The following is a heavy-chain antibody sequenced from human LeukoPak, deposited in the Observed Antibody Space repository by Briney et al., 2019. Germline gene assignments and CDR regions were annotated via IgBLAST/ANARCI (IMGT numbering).Heavy chain of an antibody. J-gene: IGHJ4*02. CDR1: GYTFTSYD. Sequence: ASVKVSCKASGYTFTSYDINWVRQAPGQGLEWMGWMNPNSGNTGYAQNFQGRVTMTRDTSTSTVYMELSSLRSEDTAMYYCAIMSRVDTGKSPFDDWGQGSLVTVSS. CDR3: AIMSRVDTGKSPFDD. CDR2: MNPNSGNT. D-gene: IGHD5-18*01. V-gene: IGHV1-8*02.